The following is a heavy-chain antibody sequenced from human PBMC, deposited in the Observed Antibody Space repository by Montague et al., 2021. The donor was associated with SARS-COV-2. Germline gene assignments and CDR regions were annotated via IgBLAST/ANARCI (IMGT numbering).Heavy chain of an antibody. Sequence: SETLSLTCAVYGGSFSGYYWSWIRQPPGKGLEWIGEINHSGSTXXXPSXXXGVTISVDTSKNQFSLKLSSVTAADTAVYYCARRGYSYYYYGMDVWGQGTTVTVSS. V-gene: IGHV4-34*01. D-gene: IGHD5-24*01. CDR1: GGSFSGYY. CDR3: ARRGYSYYYYGMDV. CDR2: INHSGST. J-gene: IGHJ6*02.